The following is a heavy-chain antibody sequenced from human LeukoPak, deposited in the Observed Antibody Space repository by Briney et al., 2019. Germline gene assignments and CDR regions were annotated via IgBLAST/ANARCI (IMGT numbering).Heavy chain of an antibody. CDR3: ARQEDRYYYGMDV. V-gene: IGHV4-59*08. CDR1: GGSISSYY. Sequence: SETLSLTCTVSGGSISSYYWSWIRQPPGKGLEWIGYIYYSGSTNYNPSLKSRVTISVDTSKNQFSLKLSSVTAADTAVYYCARQEDRYYYGMDVWGQGTTVTVSS. CDR2: IYYSGST. J-gene: IGHJ6*02.